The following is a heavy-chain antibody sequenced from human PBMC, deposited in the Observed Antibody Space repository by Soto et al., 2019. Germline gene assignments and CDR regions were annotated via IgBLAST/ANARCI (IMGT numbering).Heavy chain of an antibody. V-gene: IGHV3-7*01. D-gene: IGHD2-21*02. J-gene: IGHJ4*02. CDR2: IKPDGSGE. CDR1: GFTFSSYW. Sequence: GGSLRLSCAASGFTFSSYWMSWVRQAPGKGLEWVASIKPDGSGEYYLDSVKGRFTISRDNTKNSLYLQANSLRADDTATYFCAKLLNGVTALDYWGQGTLVTVSS. CDR3: AKLLNGVTALDY.